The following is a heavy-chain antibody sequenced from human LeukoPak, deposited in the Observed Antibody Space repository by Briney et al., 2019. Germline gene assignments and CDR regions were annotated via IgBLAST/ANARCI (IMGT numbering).Heavy chain of an antibody. Sequence: HPGGSLRLSCAASGFTFSSYGMHWVRQAPGKGLEWVAVISYDGSNKYYADSVKGRFTISRDNSKNTLYLQMNSLRAEDTAVYYCAKVQYCSGGSCFYFDYWGQGTLVTVSS. V-gene: IGHV3-30*18. CDR1: GFTFSSYG. CDR3: AKVQYCSGGSCFYFDY. CDR2: ISYDGSNK. D-gene: IGHD2-15*01. J-gene: IGHJ4*02.